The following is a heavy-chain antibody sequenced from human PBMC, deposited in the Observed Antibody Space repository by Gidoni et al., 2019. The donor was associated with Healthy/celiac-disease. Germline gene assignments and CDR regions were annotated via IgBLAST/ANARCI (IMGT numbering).Heavy chain of an antibody. J-gene: IGHJ6*03. D-gene: IGHD2-2*01. CDR3: ARGGVRYQLPYYYYMDV. V-gene: IGHV4-34*01. CDR1: GGSFSGSY. Sequence: QVQLQQWGAGLLKPSETLSLTCAVYGGSFSGSYWSWIRQPPGKGLGWIGEINHSGSTNYNPSLKSRVTISVDTSKNQFSLKLSSVTAADTAVYYCARGGVRYQLPYYYYMDVWGKGTTVTVSS. CDR2: INHSGST.